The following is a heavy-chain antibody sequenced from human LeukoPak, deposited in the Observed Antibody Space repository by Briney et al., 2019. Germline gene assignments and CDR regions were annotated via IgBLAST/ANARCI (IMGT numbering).Heavy chain of an antibody. CDR1: GGSISSGGYS. CDR2: IYHSGST. V-gene: IGHV4-30-2*01. Sequence: SETLSLTCAVSGGSISSGGYSWSWIRQPPGKGLEWIGYIYHSGSTYYNPSLKSRVTISVDRSKNQFSLKLSSVTAADTAVYYCARGGALYSSSWYGWFDPWGQGTLVTVSS. J-gene: IGHJ5*02. D-gene: IGHD6-13*01. CDR3: ARGGALYSSSWYGWFDP.